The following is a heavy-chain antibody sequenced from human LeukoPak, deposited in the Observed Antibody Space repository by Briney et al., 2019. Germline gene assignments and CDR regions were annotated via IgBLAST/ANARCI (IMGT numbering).Heavy chain of an antibody. Sequence: SETLSLTCTVSGGSISSYYWSWIRQPPGKGLEWIGYIYYSGSTNYNPSLKSRVTISVDTSKNQFSLKLSSVTAADTAVYYCARSVGGLLSNWFDPWGQGTLVTVSS. CDR2: IYYSGST. D-gene: IGHD2-8*02. CDR1: GGSISSYY. J-gene: IGHJ5*02. V-gene: IGHV4-59*01. CDR3: ARSVGGLLSNWFDP.